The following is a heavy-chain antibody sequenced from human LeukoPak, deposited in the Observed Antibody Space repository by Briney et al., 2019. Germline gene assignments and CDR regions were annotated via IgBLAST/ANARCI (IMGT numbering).Heavy chain of an antibody. V-gene: IGHV3-7*01. CDR2: IKQDGSEK. J-gene: IGHJ4*02. D-gene: IGHD3-3*01. CDR1: GFTFSSYW. CDR3: ARDSRSDFWSGDIDY. Sequence: GGSLRLSCAASGFTFSSYWMSWVRQAPGKGLEWVANIKQDGSEKYYVDSVKGRFTISRDNAKNSLYLQMNSLRAEDTAVYYCARDSRSDFWSGDIDYWGQGTLVTVSS.